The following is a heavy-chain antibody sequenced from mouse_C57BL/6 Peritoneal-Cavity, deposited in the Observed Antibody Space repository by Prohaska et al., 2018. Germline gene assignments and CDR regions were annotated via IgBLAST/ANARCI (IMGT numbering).Heavy chain of an antibody. V-gene: IGHV1-75*01. CDR2: IFPGSGST. CDR1: GYTFTDYY. CDR3: ARSGGSSLRFAY. J-gene: IGHJ3*01. Sequence: QVHLQQSGRELVKPGASVKISCKASGYTFTDYYINWVKQRPGQGLEWIGWIFPGSGSTYYNEKFKVKAKFTVDKSSSTAYMLLSSLTSEDSAVYFCARSGGSSLRFAYWGQGTLVTVSA. D-gene: IGHD1-1*01.